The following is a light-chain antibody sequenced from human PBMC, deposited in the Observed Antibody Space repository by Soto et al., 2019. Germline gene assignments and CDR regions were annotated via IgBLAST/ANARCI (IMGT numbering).Light chain of an antibody. CDR1: SSNIGAGYD. Sequence: SVLTQPPSVSGAPGQRVTISCTGSSSNIGAGYDVHWYQQLPGTAPKLLIYGNSNRPSGVPDRFSGPKSGTSASLAITGLQAEDEADYYCQSYDSSLFYVFGTGTKVTVL. V-gene: IGLV1-40*01. CDR2: GNS. CDR3: QSYDSSLFYV. J-gene: IGLJ1*01.